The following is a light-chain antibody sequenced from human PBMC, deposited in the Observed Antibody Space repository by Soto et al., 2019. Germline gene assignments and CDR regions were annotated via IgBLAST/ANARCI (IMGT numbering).Light chain of an antibody. CDR3: SSYKSTNNQV. V-gene: IGLV2-14*01. J-gene: IGLJ1*01. CDR2: EVS. CDR1: SSDVGAYKY. Sequence: QSVLTQPASVSGSPGQSITISCTGTSSDVGAYKYVSWYQQHPGKAPKLMIYEVSNRPSGVSNRFSGSKSGNTASVTISGLQAEDEADYYCSSYKSTNNQVFGTGTKVTVL.